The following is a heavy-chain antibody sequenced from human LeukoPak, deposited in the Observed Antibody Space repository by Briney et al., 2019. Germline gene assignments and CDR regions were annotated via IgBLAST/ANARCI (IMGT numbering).Heavy chain of an antibody. J-gene: IGHJ3*02. V-gene: IGHV3-21*01. Sequence: PGGSLRLSCAASGFTFSSYSMYWVRQAPGKGLEWVSSISSSSSYIYYADSVKGRFTISRDNAKNSLYLQMNSLRAEDTAVYYCARAGEHDAFDIWGQGTMVTVSS. CDR1: GFTFSSYS. CDR3: ARAGEHDAFDI. D-gene: IGHD7-27*01. CDR2: ISSSSSYI.